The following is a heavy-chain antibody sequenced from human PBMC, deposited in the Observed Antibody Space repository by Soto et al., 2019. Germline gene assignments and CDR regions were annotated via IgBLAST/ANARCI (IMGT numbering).Heavy chain of an antibody. CDR1: GFTFSDHY. CDR2: SRNKANSYTT. V-gene: IGHV3-72*01. D-gene: IGHD2-15*01. CDR3: GRAHGGGLDY. Sequence: EVQLVESGGGLVQPGGSLRLSCAASGFTFSDHYMDWVRQAPGKGLEWVGRSRNKANSYTTEYATSGKGRFTISRNDSANSLYLQMNSLKTEDTALYYCGRAHGGGLDYWGQGTLVTVSS. J-gene: IGHJ4*02.